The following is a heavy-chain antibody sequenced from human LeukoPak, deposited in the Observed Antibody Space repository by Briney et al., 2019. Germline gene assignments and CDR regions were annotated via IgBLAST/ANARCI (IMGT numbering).Heavy chain of an antibody. CDR1: GFTVSSNY. J-gene: IGHJ4*02. Sequence: GGSLRLSCAVSGFTVSSNYMIWVRQAPGKGLEWVSVIYSGGTTYYADSVQGRFTISRDNSKNTVYLQMNSLRAEVTAVYYCARGTIQLWWDYWGQGTLVTVSS. D-gene: IGHD5-18*01. CDR3: ARGTIQLWWDY. V-gene: IGHV3-53*01. CDR2: IYSGGTT.